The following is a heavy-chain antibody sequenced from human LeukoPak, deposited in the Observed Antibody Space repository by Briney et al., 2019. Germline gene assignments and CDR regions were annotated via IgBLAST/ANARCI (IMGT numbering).Heavy chain of an antibody. D-gene: IGHD5-18*01. CDR2: ISGSGGST. V-gene: IGHV3-23*01. CDR3: AKDVLFGGYSYGLTFDY. J-gene: IGHJ4*02. Sequence: GGSLRLSCAASGFTFSSYAMSWVRQAPGKGLEWGSAISGSGGSTYYADSVRGRFTISRDNSKNTLYLQMNSLRAEDTAVYYCAKDVLFGGYSYGLTFDYWGQGTLVTVSS. CDR1: GFTFSSYA.